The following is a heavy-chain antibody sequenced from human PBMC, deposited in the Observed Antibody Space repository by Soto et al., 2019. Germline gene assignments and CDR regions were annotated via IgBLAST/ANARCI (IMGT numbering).Heavy chain of an antibody. CDR3: ARVRDIVVVVAATPSISDYFGY. Sequence: GGSLRLSCASSGFTFSDYYMSWIRQAPGKGLEWVSYISSSSSTIYYADSVKGRFTISRDNAKNSLYLQMNSLRDEDTAVYYCARVRDIVVVVAATPSISDYFGYWGQGTLVTVS. D-gene: IGHD2-15*01. CDR2: ISSSSSTI. CDR1: GFTFSDYY. J-gene: IGHJ4*02. V-gene: IGHV3-11*04.